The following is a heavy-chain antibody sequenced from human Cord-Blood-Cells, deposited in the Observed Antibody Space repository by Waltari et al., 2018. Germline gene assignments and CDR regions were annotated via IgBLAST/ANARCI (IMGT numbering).Heavy chain of an antibody. J-gene: IGHJ1*01. CDR1: GYTFTGYY. Sequence: QVQLVQSGAEVKKPGASVKVSCKASGYTFTGYYMHWVRQAPGQGLEWMGWINPNRGGTNYAQKFQGWVTMTRDTSISTAYMELSRLRSDDTAVYYCARGGAALEYFQHWGQGTLVTVSS. D-gene: IGHD1-26*01. CDR3: ARGGAALEYFQH. V-gene: IGHV1-2*04. CDR2: INPNRGGT.